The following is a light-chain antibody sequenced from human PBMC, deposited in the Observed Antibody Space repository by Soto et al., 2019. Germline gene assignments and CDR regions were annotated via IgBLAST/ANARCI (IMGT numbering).Light chain of an antibody. CDR3: YSYAGSTTSDV. CDR1: SSDVGGYNY. Sequence: QSALTQPASVSGSPGQSIAISCTGTSSDVGGYNYVSWYQQHPGKAPKLMIYDVTSRPSGVSDRFSGSKSGNTASLTISGLQAEDEADYYCYSYAGSTTSDVFGTGTKVTVL. CDR2: DVT. J-gene: IGLJ1*01. V-gene: IGLV2-14*01.